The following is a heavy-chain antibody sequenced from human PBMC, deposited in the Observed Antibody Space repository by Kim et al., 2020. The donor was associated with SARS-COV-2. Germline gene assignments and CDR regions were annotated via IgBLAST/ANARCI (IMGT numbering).Heavy chain of an antibody. Sequence: SVKVSCKASGGTFSSYAISWVRQAPGQGLEWMGGIIPIFGTANYAQKFQGRVTITADESTSTAYMELSSLRSEDTAVYYCARDGDSGDPHRLFDYWGQGTLVTVSS. CDR3: ARDGDSGDPHRLFDY. J-gene: IGHJ4*02. D-gene: IGHD2-15*01. V-gene: IGHV1-69*13. CDR2: IIPIFGTA. CDR1: GGTFSSYA.